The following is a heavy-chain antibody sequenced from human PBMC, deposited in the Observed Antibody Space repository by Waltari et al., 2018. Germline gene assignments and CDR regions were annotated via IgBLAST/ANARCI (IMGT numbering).Heavy chain of an antibody. CDR3: ARGQGAAGSPYYFDY. Sequence: QVQLVQSGAEVKTPGASVKVSCTASGYTFTSHDINWVRQATGQGLEWMGLMNSNSGNTGYAQKFQGRVTITMNTSISTAYMELSSLRSEDTAVYYCARGQGAAGSPYYFDYWGQGTLVTVSS. CDR2: MNSNSGNT. J-gene: IGHJ4*02. CDR1: GYTFTSHD. D-gene: IGHD6-13*01. V-gene: IGHV1-8*03.